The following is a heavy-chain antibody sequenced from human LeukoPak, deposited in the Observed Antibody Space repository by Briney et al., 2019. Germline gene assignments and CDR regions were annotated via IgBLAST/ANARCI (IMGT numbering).Heavy chain of an antibody. CDR1: GYIFTSDW. V-gene: IGHV5-51*01. J-gene: IGHJ6*02. CDR3: ARHPEIYGMDV. Sequence: GESLKISCKVSGYIFTSDWIGWVRQMPGKGLEWMGIIHPGDSDTRYSPSFQGQVTFSADKSISTAYLQWSSLKASDTAMYYCARHPEIYGMDVWGQGTTVTVSS. CDR2: IHPGDSDT.